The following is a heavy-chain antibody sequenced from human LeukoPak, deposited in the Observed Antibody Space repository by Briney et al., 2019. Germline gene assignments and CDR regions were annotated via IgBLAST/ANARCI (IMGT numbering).Heavy chain of an antibody. V-gene: IGHV1-2*02. CDR3: ARGSRIAARRDFDY. Sequence: ASVKVSCKASGYTFTGYYMRWVRQAPGQGLEWMGWINPNSGGTNYAQKFQGRVTMTRDTSISTAYMELSRLRSDDTAVYYCARGSRIAARRDFDYWGQGTLVTVSS. CDR1: GYTFTGYY. J-gene: IGHJ4*02. D-gene: IGHD6-6*01. CDR2: INPNSGGT.